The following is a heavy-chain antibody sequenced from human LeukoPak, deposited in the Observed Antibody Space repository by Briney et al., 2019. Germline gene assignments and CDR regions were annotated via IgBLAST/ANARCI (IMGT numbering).Heavy chain of an antibody. J-gene: IGHJ4*02. CDR3: ARAIGHATVTTRFDY. Sequence: SETLSLTCTVSGYSISSGYYWGWIRQPPGKGLEWIGSIYHSGSTYYNPSLKSRVTISVDTSKTQFSLKLSSVTAADTAVYYCARAIGHATVTTRFDYWGQGTLVTVSS. V-gene: IGHV4-38-2*02. D-gene: IGHD4-17*01. CDR2: IYHSGST. CDR1: GYSISSGYY.